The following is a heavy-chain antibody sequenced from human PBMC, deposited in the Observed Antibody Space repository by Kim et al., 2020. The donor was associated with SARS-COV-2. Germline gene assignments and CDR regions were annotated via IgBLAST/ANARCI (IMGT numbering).Heavy chain of an antibody. Sequence: ASVKVSCKASGYTFTSYYMHWVRQAPGQGLEWMGIINPSGGSTSYAQKFQGRVTMTRDTSTSTVYMELSSLRSEDTAVYYCARNVLRYFDWLLNWFDPWGQGTLVTVSS. CDR1: GYTFTSYY. D-gene: IGHD3-9*01. V-gene: IGHV1-46*01. CDR3: ARNVLRYFDWLLNWFDP. J-gene: IGHJ5*02. CDR2: INPSGGST.